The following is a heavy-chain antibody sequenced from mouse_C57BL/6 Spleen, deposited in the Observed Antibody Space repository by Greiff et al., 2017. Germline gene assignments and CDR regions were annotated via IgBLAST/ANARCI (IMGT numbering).Heavy chain of an antibody. V-gene: IGHV14-3*01. Sequence: VQLQQSVAELVRPGASVKLSCTASGFTIKNTSMHWVKQRPEQGLEWIGRIDPANGNTKYAPKFQGKATITADTSSNTAYLQLSSLTSEDTAIYYCARGNYFDYWGQGTTLTVSS. CDR3: ARGNYFDY. CDR1: GFTIKNTS. CDR2: IDPANGNT. J-gene: IGHJ2*01.